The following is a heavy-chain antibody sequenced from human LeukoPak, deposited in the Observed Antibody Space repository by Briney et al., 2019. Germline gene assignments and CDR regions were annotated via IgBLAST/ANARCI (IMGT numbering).Heavy chain of an antibody. CDR3: ARVSGMIVAVIDHRHDY. CDR2: TSAYNGNT. CDR1: GYTFTGYG. J-gene: IGHJ4*02. V-gene: IGHV1-18*01. Sequence: PVASVKVSCKASGYTFTGYGISWVRQAPGQGLEWMGWTSAYNGNTNYAQKLQGRVTMTTDTSTSTAYMELRSLRSDDTAVYYCARVSGMIVAVIDHRHDYWGQGTLVTVSS. D-gene: IGHD3-22*01.